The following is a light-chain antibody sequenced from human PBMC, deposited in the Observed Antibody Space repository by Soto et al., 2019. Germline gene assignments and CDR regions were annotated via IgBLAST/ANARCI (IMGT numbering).Light chain of an antibody. CDR3: QTWGIGMQV. V-gene: IGLV4-69*01. J-gene: IGLJ3*02. CDR2: LNSDGSH. Sequence: QPVLTQSPSASASLGASVKLTCTLSSGHNRYTIAWHQHQPEKAPRFLLILNSDGSHNKGDGIPDRFSGSSSGPERYLTISSLQSEDEAVYYCQTWGIGMQVFGGGTKLTVL. CDR1: SGHNRYT.